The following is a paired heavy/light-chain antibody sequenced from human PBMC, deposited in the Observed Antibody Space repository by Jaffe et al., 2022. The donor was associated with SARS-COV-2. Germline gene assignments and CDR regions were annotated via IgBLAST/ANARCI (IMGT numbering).Light chain of an antibody. CDR1: SSDVGGYNY. Sequence: QSALTQPPSASGSPGQSVTISCTGTSSDVGGYNYVSWYQQHPGKVPKLMVYEVSKRPSGVPDRFSGSKSGDTASLTVSGLQAEDEADYYCSSYGGSNNFVVFGGGTKLTVL. CDR3: SSYGGSNNFVV. CDR2: EVS. J-gene: IGLJ3*02. V-gene: IGLV2-8*01.
Heavy chain of an antibody. V-gene: IGHV4-39*01. Sequence: QLQLQESGPGLVKPSETLSLTCTGSGGSITPRDFYWAWIRQPPGKGLEWIGSVYYSGTTYYNPSLKSRVTISVDTSKNQFSLKLNSVTAADTAVYYCARHGGLWLGSLLYLNWFGPWGQGALVTVSS. CDR2: VYYSGTT. J-gene: IGHJ5*02. CDR3: ARHGGLWLGSLLYLNWFGP. CDR1: GGSITPRDFY. D-gene: IGHD3-10*01.